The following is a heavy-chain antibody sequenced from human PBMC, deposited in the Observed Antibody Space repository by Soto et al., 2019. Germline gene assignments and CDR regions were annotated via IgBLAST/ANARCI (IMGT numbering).Heavy chain of an antibody. D-gene: IGHD2-2*01. Sequence: SVKVSCKACGYTFTGYYMHCVRQAPGQGLEWMGWINPNSGGTNYAQKFQGWVTMTRDTSISTAYMELSRLRSDDTAVYYCATATNCSSTSCYQAYYYYGMDVWGQGTTVTVSS. V-gene: IGHV1-2*04. CDR1: GYTFTGYY. CDR3: ATATNCSSTSCYQAYYYYGMDV. CDR2: INPNSGGT. J-gene: IGHJ6*02.